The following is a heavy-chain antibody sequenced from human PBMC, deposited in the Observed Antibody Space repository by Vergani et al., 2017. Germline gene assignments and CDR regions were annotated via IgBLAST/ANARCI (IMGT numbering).Heavy chain of an antibody. V-gene: IGHV4-30-4*08. J-gene: IGHJ4*02. CDR3: ARVPGYSSSWYDY. CDR1: GGSISTVDYY. Sequence: QVQLQESGPGLVKPSQTLSLTCTVSGGSISTVDYYWSWFRQPPGKGLEWIGYIYYSGSTYYNPSPKSRVTISVDTSKNQFSLKLSSVTAAATAVYYFARVPGYSSSWYDYWGQGTLVTVSS. CDR2: IYYSGST. D-gene: IGHD6-13*01.